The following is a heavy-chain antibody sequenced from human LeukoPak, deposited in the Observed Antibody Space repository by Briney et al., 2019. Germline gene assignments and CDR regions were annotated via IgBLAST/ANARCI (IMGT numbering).Heavy chain of an antibody. V-gene: IGHV7-4-1*02. CDR2: INTDTGNP. CDR3: ARASCTGGSRPTFIDH. CDR1: GYTFTTYA. J-gene: IGHJ1*01. Sequence: ASVKVSCKDSGYTFTTYAMNWLRQAPGQALEWMVWINTDTGNPTYAQDFTGRFVFSLDTSVSTAYLQISSLKAEDTAVYYCARASCTGGSRPTFIDHWGQGILVTVSS. D-gene: IGHD2-15*01.